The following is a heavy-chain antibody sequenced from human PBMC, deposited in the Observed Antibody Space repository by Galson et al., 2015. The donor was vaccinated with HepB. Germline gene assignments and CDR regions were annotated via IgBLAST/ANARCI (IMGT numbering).Heavy chain of an antibody. D-gene: IGHD1-1*01. CDR1: GFTFSSLG. J-gene: IGHJ4*02. CDR2: IGVNARRT. V-gene: IGHV3-23*01. CDR3: AKGTTDVDY. Sequence: SLRLSCAATGFTFSSLGMTWVRQAPGKGLECVAAIGVNARRTDYADSVKGRFTISRDNSRNMLYPQMNNLRAEDTAVYYCAKGTTDVDYWGQGTLVTVSS.